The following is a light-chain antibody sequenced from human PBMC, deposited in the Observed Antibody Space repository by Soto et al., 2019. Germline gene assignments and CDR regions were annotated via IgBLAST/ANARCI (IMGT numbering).Light chain of an antibody. CDR2: KAS. J-gene: IGKJ1*01. CDR3: QPYNSYSRT. CDR1: ESISNF. V-gene: IGKV1-5*03. Sequence: DIQMTQSPSTLSASVGDRVTITCRASESISNFLAWYQQKPGKAPNLLIYKASSLESGGPSRFSGSGSGTEFTLTISSLQPDDFATYYCQPYNSYSRTFGQGTKVEIK.